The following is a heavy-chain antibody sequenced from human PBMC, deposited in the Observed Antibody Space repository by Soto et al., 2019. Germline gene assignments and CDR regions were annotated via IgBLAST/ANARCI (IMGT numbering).Heavy chain of an antibody. CDR1: GFTFSSYA. CDR2: ISGSGDST. J-gene: IGHJ4*02. CDR3: ARRGSGIYYDY. Sequence: EVQLLESGGGLVQPGGSLRLSCAASGFTFSSYAMRWVRQAPGKGLEWVSAISGSGDSTYYADSVKGRFTISRDNSKNTPYLQMNSLRAEDTAVYYCARRGSGIYYDYWGQGTLVTVSS. D-gene: IGHD1-26*01. V-gene: IGHV3-23*01.